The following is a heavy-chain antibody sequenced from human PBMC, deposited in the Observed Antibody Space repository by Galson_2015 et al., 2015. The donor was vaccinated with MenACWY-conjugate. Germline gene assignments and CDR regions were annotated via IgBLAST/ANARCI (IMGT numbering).Heavy chain of an antibody. D-gene: IGHD6-13*01. CDR1: GLIFTNSG. CDR3: AREMGYFDH. J-gene: IGHJ4*02. Sequence: GLIFTNSGFNWVRQAPEQGLEWMGWISASNGNAKYAQKFQGRVTLTTDRSTSTAYMELRNLTSDDTARYYCAREMGYFDHWGQGSLVTVSS. CDR2: ISASNGNA. V-gene: IGHV1-18*04.